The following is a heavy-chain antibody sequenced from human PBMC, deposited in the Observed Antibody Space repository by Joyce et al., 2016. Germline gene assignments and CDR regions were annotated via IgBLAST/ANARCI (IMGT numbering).Heavy chain of an antibody. V-gene: IGHV3-23*01. CDR1: GIPFSTYA. D-gene: IGHD3-10*01. J-gene: IGHJ4*02. CDR3: ARGRNYYGSGSLFEY. Sequence: EVNLMESGGGLVQPGGSLRLSCAASGIPFSTYAMNWVRQAPGKGLEWVSTISETGGATYYTDSVRGRFTVSRDNSKNTLYLQMNSLRAEDTAVYYCARGRNYYGSGSLFEYWGQGTLVTVSS. CDR2: ISETGGAT.